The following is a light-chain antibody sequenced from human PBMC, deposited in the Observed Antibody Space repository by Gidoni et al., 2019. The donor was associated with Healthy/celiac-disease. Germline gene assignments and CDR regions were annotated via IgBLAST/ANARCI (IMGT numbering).Light chain of an antibody. CDR2: QDS. Sequence: SYELTQPPSVSVSPGQTASITCSGDKLGDNYACWYQQKPGQSPVLVIYQDSKRPSGTPARFSGSNSGNTATLTISGTQAMDEADYYCQAWDSSTVVFGGGTKLTVL. J-gene: IGLJ2*01. V-gene: IGLV3-1*01. CDR3: QAWDSSTVV. CDR1: KLGDNY.